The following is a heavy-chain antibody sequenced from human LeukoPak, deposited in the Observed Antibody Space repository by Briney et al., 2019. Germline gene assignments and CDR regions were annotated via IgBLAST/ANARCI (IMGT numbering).Heavy chain of an antibody. V-gene: IGHV4-59*11. D-gene: IGHD3-22*01. Sequence: PSETLSLTCTVSGASMSSHYWSWIRQPQGKGLEWIGYVVYSGSTNYNPSLKSRVTMSVDTSKNQFSLKVSSVTAADTAVYYCARVLLSSGYSTWGQGTLVTVSS. J-gene: IGHJ4*02. CDR2: VVYSGST. CDR3: ARVLLSSGYST. CDR1: GASMSSHY.